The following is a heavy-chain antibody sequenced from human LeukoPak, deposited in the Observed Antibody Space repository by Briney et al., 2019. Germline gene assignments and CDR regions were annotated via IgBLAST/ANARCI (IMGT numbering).Heavy chain of an antibody. J-gene: IGHJ3*02. Sequence: GESLKISCKGSGYSFTSYWIGWVRQMPGKGLEWMGIIYPGDSDTRYSPSFQGQVTISADKSISTAYLQWSSLKASDTAMYYCARGWIQLWSGGFRAFDIWGQGTMVTVSS. CDR2: IYPGDSDT. CDR3: ARGWIQLWSGGFRAFDI. CDR1: GYSFTSYW. V-gene: IGHV5-51*01. D-gene: IGHD5-18*01.